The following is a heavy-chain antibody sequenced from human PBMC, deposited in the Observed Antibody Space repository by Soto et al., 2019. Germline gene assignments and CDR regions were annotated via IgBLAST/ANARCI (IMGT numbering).Heavy chain of an antibody. V-gene: IGHV1-18*01. J-gene: IGHJ4*02. CDR3: TSTRVRGVLYCFDY. Sequence: ASVKLSCKASGYTFTGYGLSWVRQAPGQGLEWMGWISAYNSNTNYAQKLQGRVTMTTDTSTSTAYMELRSLRSDDTSVYYCTSTRVRGVLYCFDYWGQGTLVTVSS. D-gene: IGHD3-10*01. CDR1: GYTFTGYG. CDR2: ISAYNSNT.